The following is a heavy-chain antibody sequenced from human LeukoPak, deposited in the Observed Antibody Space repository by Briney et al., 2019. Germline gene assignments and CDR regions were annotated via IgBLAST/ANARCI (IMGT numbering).Heavy chain of an antibody. Sequence: SETLSLTCTVSGGSISSSSYYWGWIRQPPGKGLEWIGSIYYSGSTYYNPPLKSRVTISVDTSKNQFSLKLSSVTAADTAVYYCARDEEFVGDPTGSITMIVVAPGGFDYWGQGTLVTVSS. CDR3: ARDEEFVGDPTGSITMIVVAPGGFDY. CDR2: IYYSGST. V-gene: IGHV4-39*07. D-gene: IGHD3-22*01. J-gene: IGHJ4*02. CDR1: GGSISSSSYY.